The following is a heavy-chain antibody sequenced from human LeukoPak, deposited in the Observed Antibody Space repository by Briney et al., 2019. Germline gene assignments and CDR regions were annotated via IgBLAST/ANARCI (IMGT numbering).Heavy chain of an antibody. V-gene: IGHV4-39*01. J-gene: IGHJ4*02. CDR1: GGSISSSSYY. D-gene: IGHD6-19*01. Sequence: SETLSLTCTVSGGSISSSSYYWGWIRQPPGKGLECIGSIYYSGSTYYNPSLKSRVTISVDTSKNQFSLKLSSVTAADTAVYYCARHRPGAVAGNFDYWGQGTLVTVSS. CDR2: IYYSGST. CDR3: ARHRPGAVAGNFDY.